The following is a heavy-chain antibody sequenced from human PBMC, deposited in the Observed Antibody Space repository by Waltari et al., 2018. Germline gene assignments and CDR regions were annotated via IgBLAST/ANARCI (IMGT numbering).Heavy chain of an antibody. J-gene: IGHJ5*02. V-gene: IGHV1-46*01. D-gene: IGHD6-19*01. CDR1: GYTFTSHW. CDR3: ARDNSYTRERSGWWFDP. CDR2: INPNGGDT. Sequence: QVQLVQSGAEVKKPGASVKVSCKSSGYTFTSHWMHWVRQAPGHGPEWMGLINPNGGDTMYAQQKFQGRLTMTRDTSTSTDYMELSSLRSEDTAIYYCARDNSYTRERSGWWFDPWGPGTLVTVSS.